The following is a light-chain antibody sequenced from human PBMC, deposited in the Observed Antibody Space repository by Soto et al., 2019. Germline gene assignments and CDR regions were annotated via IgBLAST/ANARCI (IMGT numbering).Light chain of an antibody. Sequence: EIVLTQSPATLSLSPGERATLSCRASQSVSSYLAWCQQKPGQAPRLLIYDASNRATGIPARFSGSGSGTDFTLTISSLEPEDFAVYYRQQRSNWPSYTFGQGTKLEIK. CDR3: QQRSNWPSYT. V-gene: IGKV3-11*01. CDR2: DAS. CDR1: QSVSSY. J-gene: IGKJ2*01.